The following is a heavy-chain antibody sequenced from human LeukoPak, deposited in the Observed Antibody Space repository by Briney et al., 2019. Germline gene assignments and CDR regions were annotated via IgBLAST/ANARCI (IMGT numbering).Heavy chain of an antibody. CDR1: GFTFNSYS. V-gene: IGHV4-59*04. CDR2: IYNSGST. CDR3: ARQAYSSNLGWFDP. Sequence: GSLRLSCAASGFTFNSYSMNWIRQPPGKGLEWIGNIYNSGSTYYNPSLKSRVTISVDTSKNQFSLKLSSVTAADTAVYYCARQAYSSNLGWFDPWGQGTLVTVSS. J-gene: IGHJ5*02. D-gene: IGHD6-13*01.